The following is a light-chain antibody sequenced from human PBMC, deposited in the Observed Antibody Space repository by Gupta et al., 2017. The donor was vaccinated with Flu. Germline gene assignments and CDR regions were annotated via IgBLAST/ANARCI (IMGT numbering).Light chain of an antibody. J-gene: IGKJ5*01. V-gene: IGKV1-5*03. CDR3: QQYNSYSS. CDR2: KAS. CDR1: QRISSW. Sequence: NMTQSSPSLSASVGDRITILCRATQRISSWLAWYQQKPGKAPKLLIYKASSLESGIPSRFSGSGSGTEFTLTISSLQPDDFAMYYCQQYNSYSSFGQGTKLEIK.